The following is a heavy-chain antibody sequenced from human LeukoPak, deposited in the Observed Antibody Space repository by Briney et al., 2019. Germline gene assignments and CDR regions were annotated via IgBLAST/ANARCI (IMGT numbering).Heavy chain of an antibody. V-gene: IGHV1-18*01. D-gene: IGHD3-10*01. CDR2: ISGYNGNT. Sequence: ASVKVSCKASGCTLTSYGSSWVRQAPGQGLEWMGWISGYNGNTNYAQNLQGRVTVTIDTSTSTAYMELRSLRSDDTAVYYCARDPAFRGAQMEYWGQGTLVTVSS. J-gene: IGHJ4*02. CDR3: ARDPAFRGAQMEY. CDR1: GCTLTSYG.